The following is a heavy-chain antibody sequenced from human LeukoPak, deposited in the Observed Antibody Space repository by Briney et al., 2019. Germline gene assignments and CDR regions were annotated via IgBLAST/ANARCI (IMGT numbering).Heavy chain of an antibody. CDR1: GGSISSSSYY. Sequence: PSETLSLTCTVSGGSISSSSYYWGWIRQPPGKGLEWIGSIYYSGSTYYNPSLKSRVTISVDTSKNQFSLELSSVTAADTAVYYCARGPIYSGSYPFDYGGQGTLVTVSS. CDR2: IYYSGST. V-gene: IGHV4-39*01. D-gene: IGHD1-26*01. CDR3: ARGPIYSGSYPFDY. J-gene: IGHJ4*02.